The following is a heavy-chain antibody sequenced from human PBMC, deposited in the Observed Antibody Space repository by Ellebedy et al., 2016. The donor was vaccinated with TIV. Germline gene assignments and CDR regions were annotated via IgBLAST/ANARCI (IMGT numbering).Heavy chain of an antibody. CDR3: ARPSYQLLSYYFDS. J-gene: IGHJ4*02. Sequence: GESLKISCAASGFTFSSYGMHWVRQAPGKGLEWVAFIRFDGRNKYYADSVKGRFTISRDNSKNTLYLQMNSLRAEDTAMYYCARPSYQLLSYYFDSWGQGTLVTVSS. CDR1: GFTFSSYG. V-gene: IGHV3-30*02. CDR2: IRFDGRNK. D-gene: IGHD2-2*01.